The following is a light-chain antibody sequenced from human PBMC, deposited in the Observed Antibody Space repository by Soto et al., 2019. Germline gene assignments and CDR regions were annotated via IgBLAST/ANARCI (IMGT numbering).Light chain of an antibody. Sequence: QSVLTQSPSASASLGASVKLTCTLSSGHSSYAIAWHQQQPEKGPRYLMKLNSDGSHTKGDGIPDRFSGSSSGAEHYLTISSLQSEDEADYYCQTWGTGIPKLFGRGTKLTVL. CDR2: LNSDGSH. CDR3: QTWGTGIPKL. CDR1: SGHSSYA. J-gene: IGLJ3*02. V-gene: IGLV4-69*02.